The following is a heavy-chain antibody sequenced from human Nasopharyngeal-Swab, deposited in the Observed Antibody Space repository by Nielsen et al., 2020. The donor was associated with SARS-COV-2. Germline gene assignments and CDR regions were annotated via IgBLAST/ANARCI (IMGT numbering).Heavy chain of an antibody. CDR3: VKDTDAVVTRALDI. D-gene: IGHD4-23*01. J-gene: IGHJ3*02. CDR1: GLNFDNYA. CDR2: ISWNSGNT. V-gene: IGHV3-9*01. Sequence: SLKISCAASGLNFDNYAMHWVRQIPGKGLEWVSAISWNSGNTGYAGSVKGRFTISRDNAKNSVFLQMNSLTPEDTALYYCVKDTDAVVTRALDIWGRRTMVTVSS.